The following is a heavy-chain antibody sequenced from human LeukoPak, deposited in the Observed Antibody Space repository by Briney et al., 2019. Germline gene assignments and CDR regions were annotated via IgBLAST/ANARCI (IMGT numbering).Heavy chain of an antibody. D-gene: IGHD5-18*01. CDR3: ARDPRRGGVEYSYGYGY. CDR1: GYTFTSYG. CDR2: ISAYNGNT. V-gene: IGHV1-18*01. Sequence: GASVKVSCKASGYTFTSYGISWVRQAPGQGLEWMGWISAYNGNTNYAQKLQGRVTMTTDTFTSTAYMELRSLRSDDTAVYYCARDPRRGGVEYSYGYGYWGQGTLVTVSS. J-gene: IGHJ4*02.